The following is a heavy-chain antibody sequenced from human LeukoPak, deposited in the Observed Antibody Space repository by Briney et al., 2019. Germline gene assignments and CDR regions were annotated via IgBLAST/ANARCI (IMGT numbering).Heavy chain of an antibody. CDR1: GFTFSTYG. CDR3: GRDVSSAFDI. D-gene: IGHD6-6*01. Sequence: GGSLRLSCAASGFTFSTYGMHWVRQAPGKGLEWVAVIWYDGSNKYYADSVKGRFTISRNNSKNTLYLQMNSLRAEDTAVYYCGRDVSSAFDIWGQGTMVTVSS. J-gene: IGHJ3*02. V-gene: IGHV3-33*01. CDR2: IWYDGSNK.